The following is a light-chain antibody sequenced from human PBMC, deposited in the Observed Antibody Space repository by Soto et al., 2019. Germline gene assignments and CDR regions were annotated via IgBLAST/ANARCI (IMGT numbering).Light chain of an antibody. CDR2: EVT. V-gene: IGLV2-8*01. CDR1: SSDVGGYNY. CDR3: SSYAGSLYV. Sequence: QSVLTQPPSASGSPEQSVTISCTGTSSDVGGYNYVSWYQQHPGKAPKLMIYEVTKRPSGVPDRFSGSKSGNTASLTVYGLQAEDEADYYCSSYAGSLYVFGTGTKLTV. J-gene: IGLJ1*01.